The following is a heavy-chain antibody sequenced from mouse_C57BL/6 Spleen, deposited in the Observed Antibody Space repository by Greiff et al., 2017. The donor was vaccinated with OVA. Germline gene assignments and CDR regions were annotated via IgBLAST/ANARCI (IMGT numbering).Heavy chain of an antibody. CDR1: GYTFTDHN. CDR2: INPNNGGT. J-gene: IGHJ4*01. Sequence: VQLQQSGPELVKPGASVKMSCKVSGYTFTDHNMHWVKQSHGKSLEWIGYINPNNGGTSYNQKFKGKATLPENKSSSPAYMELRSLTSEDSAVYYCALGGGYDGNYAMDYWGQGTSVTVSS. D-gene: IGHD2-2*01. V-gene: IGHV1-22*01. CDR3: ALGGGYDGNYAMDY.